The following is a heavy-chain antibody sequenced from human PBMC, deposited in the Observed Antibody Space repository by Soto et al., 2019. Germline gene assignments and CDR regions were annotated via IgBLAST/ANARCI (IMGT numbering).Heavy chain of an antibody. CDR1: GFTFSDYG. Sequence: GGSLRLSCAASGFTFSDYGMHWVRQAPGKGLEWVSRIKRDGSSTNYADSVKGRFPISRANAKNTLYLEMNSLRVEDTPDYYCARRAIHYSYEDVWGQGTPVPLSS. V-gene: IGHV3-74*01. J-gene: IGHJ6*03. CDR3: ARRAIHYSYEDV. CDR2: IKRDGSST.